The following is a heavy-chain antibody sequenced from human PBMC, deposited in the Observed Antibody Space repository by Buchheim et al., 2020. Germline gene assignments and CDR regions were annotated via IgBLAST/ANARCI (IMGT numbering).Heavy chain of an antibody. Sequence: EVQLVQSGGGLVKPGESLRISCEGVGFTFGYYSMNWVRQAPGKGLEWVASISATRRYIYHADSVEGRFTISRDNAKNKLNLQMNDLRAEDTDVYSCARNFPDSGYDYYYSGMDVWGQGTT. D-gene: IGHD5-12*01. CDR3: ARNFPDSGYDYYYSGMDV. CDR1: GFTFGYYS. V-gene: IGHV3-21*02. J-gene: IGHJ6*02. CDR2: ISATRRYI.